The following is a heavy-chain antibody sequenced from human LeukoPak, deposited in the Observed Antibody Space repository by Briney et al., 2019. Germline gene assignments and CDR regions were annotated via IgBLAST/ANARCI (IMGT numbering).Heavy chain of an antibody. V-gene: IGHV3-49*04. Sequence: GGSLRLSCTGSGFTFGDYAINWVRQAPGKGLEFVGFIRSKAYGGTAEYAASVKGRFILSRDDSKNIVHLQMNSLKTEDTAVYYCSHGGVRGIIITSVDVWGQGTTATVSS. D-gene: IGHD3-10*01. CDR3: SHGGVRGIIITSVDV. CDR1: GFTFGDYA. J-gene: IGHJ6*02. CDR2: IRSKAYGGTA.